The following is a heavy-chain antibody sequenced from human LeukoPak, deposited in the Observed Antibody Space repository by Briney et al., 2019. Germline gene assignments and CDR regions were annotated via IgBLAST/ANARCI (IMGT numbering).Heavy chain of an antibody. Sequence: PSETLSLTCTVSGGSISSYYWSWIRQPAGKGLEWIGRIYTSGSTNYNPSLKSRVTMSVDTSKNQFSLKLSSVTAADTAVYYCARDHGDTSSKWFITMDVWGQGTTVTLS. D-gene: IGHD2-21*02. J-gene: IGHJ6*02. CDR2: IYTSGST. V-gene: IGHV4-4*07. CDR3: ARDHGDTSSKWFITMDV. CDR1: GGSISSYY.